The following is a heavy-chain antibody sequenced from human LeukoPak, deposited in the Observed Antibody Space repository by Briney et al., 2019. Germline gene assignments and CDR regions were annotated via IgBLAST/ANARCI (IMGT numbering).Heavy chain of an antibody. CDR2: ISGSGGST. D-gene: IGHD6-19*01. CDR1: GFTFSSYA. V-gene: IGHV3-23*01. J-gene: IGHJ4*02. Sequence: RTGGSLRLSCAASGFTFSSYAMSWVRQAPGKGLEWVSAISGSGGSTYYADSVKGRFTISRDNSKNTLYLQMNSLRAEDTAVYYCARDGRSYSSGWLPHIDYWGQGTLVTVSS. CDR3: ARDGRSYSSGWLPHIDY.